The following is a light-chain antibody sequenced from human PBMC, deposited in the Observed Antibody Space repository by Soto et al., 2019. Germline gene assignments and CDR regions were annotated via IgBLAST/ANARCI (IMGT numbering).Light chain of an antibody. V-gene: IGLV2-14*01. CDR1: SSDVGGYNY. J-gene: IGLJ2*01. CDR2: EVT. CDR3: SSYTSXGTLX. Sequence: QSALTQPASVSGSPGQSITISCTGTSSDVGGYNYVSWYQQHPGKAPKLMIYEVTKWPSGVSNRFSGSKSGNTASLTISGLQAEDEADYYCSSYTSXGTLXFGGXTKLTV.